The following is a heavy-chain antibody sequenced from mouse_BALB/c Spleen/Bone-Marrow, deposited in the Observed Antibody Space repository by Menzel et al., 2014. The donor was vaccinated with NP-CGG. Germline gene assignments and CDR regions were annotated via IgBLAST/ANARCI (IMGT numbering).Heavy chain of an antibody. D-gene: IGHD2-3*01. Sequence: EVQGVESGGGLVKPVGSLKLSCAASGFTFSSYAMSWVRQTPEKRLEWVASISSGGSTYYPDSVKGRFTISRDNARNILYLQMSSLRSEDTAMYYCAREGDGYYPAWFAYWGQGTLVTVSA. CDR2: ISSGGST. J-gene: IGHJ3*01. CDR3: AREGDGYYPAWFAY. V-gene: IGHV5-6-5*01. CDR1: GFTFSSYA.